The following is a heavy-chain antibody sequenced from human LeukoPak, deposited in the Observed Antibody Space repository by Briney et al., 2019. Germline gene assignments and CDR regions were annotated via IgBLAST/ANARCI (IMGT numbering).Heavy chain of an antibody. V-gene: IGHV3-53*01. D-gene: IGHD6-13*01. CDR3: AKDRSSSSWFDGSDI. J-gene: IGHJ3*02. CDR1: GFPFSSNY. Sequence: PGGPLRFSFVAPGFPFSSNYMSWVRQPPGQGLEWVSVIYSGGGTYYAASVKGRFTISRDNSKNTLYLQMNSLRAEDTAVYYCAKDRSSSSWFDGSDIWGQGTMVTVSS. CDR2: IYSGGGT.